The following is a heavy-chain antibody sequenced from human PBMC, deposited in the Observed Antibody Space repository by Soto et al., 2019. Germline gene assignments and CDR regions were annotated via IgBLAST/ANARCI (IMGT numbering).Heavy chain of an antibody. CDR1: GFSFSTYA. J-gene: IGHJ3*02. Sequence: GGSLRLSCAASGFSFSTYALSWVRQAPGKGLDWVSVISGSGGSTDYAGSVKGRFTISRDNSKNALFLQMNSLRAEDTALYYCAKVGGSGWFDAFDIWGHGTMVTVSS. CDR2: ISGSGGST. D-gene: IGHD6-19*01. CDR3: AKVGGSGWFDAFDI. V-gene: IGHV3-23*01.